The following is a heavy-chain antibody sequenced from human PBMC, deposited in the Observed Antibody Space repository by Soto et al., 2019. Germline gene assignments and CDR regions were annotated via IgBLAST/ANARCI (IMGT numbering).Heavy chain of an antibody. CDR3: ARGSYYYDSSGYYRPYYYYYGMDV. V-gene: IGHV1-69*06. CDR2: SIPIFGTA. D-gene: IGHD3-22*01. Sequence: QVQLVQSGGEVKKPGSSVKVSCKASGGTFSSYAISWVRQAPGQGLEWMGGSIPIFGTANYAQKFQGRVTITADKSTSTAYMELSSLRSEDTAVYYCARGSYYYDSSGYYRPYYYYYGMDVWGQRTTVTVSS. J-gene: IGHJ6*02. CDR1: GGTFSSYA.